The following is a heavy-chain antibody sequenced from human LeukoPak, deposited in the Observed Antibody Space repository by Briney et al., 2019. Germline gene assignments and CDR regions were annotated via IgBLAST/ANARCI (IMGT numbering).Heavy chain of an antibody. CDR3: ARDIDSSSSHFDY. CDR1: GFTVSSNY. D-gene: IGHD6-6*01. CDR2: IYSGGST. V-gene: IGHV3-66*02. J-gene: IGHJ4*02. Sequence: GGSLRLSCAASGFTVSSNYMSWVRQAPGKGLEWVSVIYSGGSTYYADSVKGRFTISRDNSKNTLYLQMNSLRAEDTAVHYCARDIDSSSSHFDYWGQGTLVTVSS.